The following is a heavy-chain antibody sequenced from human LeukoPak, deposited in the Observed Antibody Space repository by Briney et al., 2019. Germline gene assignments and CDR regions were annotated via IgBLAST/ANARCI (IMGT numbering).Heavy chain of an antibody. J-gene: IGHJ5*02. D-gene: IGHD3-9*01. CDR2: IKQDGSEK. CDR1: GFTFSSYW. V-gene: IGHV3-7*05. Sequence: PGGSLRLSCAASGFTFSSYWMSWVRQAPGKGLEWVANIKQDGSEKYFVDSVKDRFTISRDNAKNSLYLQMNSLRADDTAVYYCARGGYDILTGTSFFDPWGQGTLVTVSS. CDR3: ARGGYDILTGTSFFDP.